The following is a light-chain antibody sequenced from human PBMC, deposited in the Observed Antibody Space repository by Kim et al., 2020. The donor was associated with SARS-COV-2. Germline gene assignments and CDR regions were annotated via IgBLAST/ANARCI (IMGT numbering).Light chain of an antibody. CDR3: GTWDSALSIAV. Sequence: GQNVTISCSGSISNIGNNYVSWYQQLPGSAPKLLIYDDDDRPSGIPDRFSGSKSYTSATLVITGLQTGDEADYYCGTWDSALSIAVFGGGTKLTVL. CDR1: ISNIGNNY. V-gene: IGLV1-51*01. J-gene: IGLJ2*01. CDR2: DDD.